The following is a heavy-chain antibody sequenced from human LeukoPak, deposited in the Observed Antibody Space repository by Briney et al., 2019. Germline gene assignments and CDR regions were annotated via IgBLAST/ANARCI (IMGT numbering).Heavy chain of an antibody. V-gene: IGHV4-39*01. D-gene: IGHD1-1*01. J-gene: IGHJ4*02. CDR2: IYYSGST. Sequence: SETLSLTCTVSGGSISSSSYYWGWVRQPPGKGLEWIGSIYYSGSTYYNPSLKSRVTISVDTSKNQFSLKLSSVTAADTAVYYCARQGGNAPDYWGQGTLVTVSS. CDR3: ARQGGNAPDY. CDR1: GGSISSSSYY.